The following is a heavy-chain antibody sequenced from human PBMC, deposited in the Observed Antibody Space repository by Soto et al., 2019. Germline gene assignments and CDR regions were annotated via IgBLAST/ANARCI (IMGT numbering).Heavy chain of an antibody. CDR2: IYSSGST. D-gene: IGHD6-6*01. CDR3: AREDAARIERWFDA. CDR1: GGSIISASYS. V-gene: IGHV4-31*11. J-gene: IGHJ5*02. Sequence: QVQLQESGPRLVKPSQTLALSCAVSGGSIISASYSWNWIRQSPGRGLAWIGHIYSSGSTYYNPSLKSRVSISVDTSNNQFSLTLTSVTAADTAVYFCAREDAARIERWFDAWGQGILVTVSS.